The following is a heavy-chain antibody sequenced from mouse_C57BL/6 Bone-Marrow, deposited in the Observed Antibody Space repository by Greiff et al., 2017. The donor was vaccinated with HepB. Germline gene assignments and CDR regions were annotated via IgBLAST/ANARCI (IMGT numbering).Heavy chain of an antibody. CDR2: IDPSDSYT. V-gene: IGHV1-50*01. CDR1: GYTFTSYW. CDR3: YYGSSYY. D-gene: IGHD1-1*01. J-gene: IGHJ2*01. Sequence: QVQLQQPGAELVKPGASVELSCKASGYTFTSYWMQWVKQRPGQGLEWIGEIDPSDSYTNYNQKFKGKATLTVDTSSSTAYMQLSSLTSEDSAVYYCYYGSSYYWGQGTTLTVSS.